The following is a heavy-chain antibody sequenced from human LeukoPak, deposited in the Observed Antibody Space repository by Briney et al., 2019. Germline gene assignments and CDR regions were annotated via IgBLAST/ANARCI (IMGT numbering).Heavy chain of an antibody. CDR2: IYHSGST. CDR1: GGSISSSNW. J-gene: IGHJ5*02. CDR3: ARDRGSRGLRYFDWSTFDP. V-gene: IGHV4-4*02. D-gene: IGHD3-9*01. Sequence: SETLSLTCAVSGGSISSSNWWRWVRQPPGKGLEWIGEIYHSGSTNYNPSLKSRVTISVDKSKNQFSLKLSSVTAADTAVYYCARDRGSRGLRYFDWSTFDPWGQGTLVTVSS.